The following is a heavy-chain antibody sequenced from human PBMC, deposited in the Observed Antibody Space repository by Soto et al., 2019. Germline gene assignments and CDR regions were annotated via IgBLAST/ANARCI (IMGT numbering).Heavy chain of an antibody. CDR2: IDSDGIST. V-gene: IGHV3-74*01. J-gene: IGHJ6*02. CDR1: GFTFGSYW. Sequence: EVQPVESGGGLVQPGGSLRVSCAASGFTFGSYWMNWVRQAPGKGLVWVSRIDSDGISTTYADSVKGRFTTSRDNAKNTLYLQMSSLRVEDTAVYYCARGRPYGMDVWGQGTTVTVSS. CDR3: ARGRPYGMDV.